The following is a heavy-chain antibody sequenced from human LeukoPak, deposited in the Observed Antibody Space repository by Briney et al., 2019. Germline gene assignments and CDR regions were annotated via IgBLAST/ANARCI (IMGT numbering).Heavy chain of an antibody. J-gene: IGHJ4*02. CDR2: ISGSGGST. CDR3: AKWPAMGLGGSGWYFDY. CDR1: GFTFSSYA. D-gene: IGHD6-19*01. V-gene: IGHV3-23*01. Sequence: PGGSLRLSCAASGFTFSSYAMSWVRQAPGKGLEWVSAISGSGGSTYYADSVKGRFTISRDNSKNTLYLQMNSLRAEDTALYYCAKWPAMGLGGSGWYFDYWGQGTLVTVSS.